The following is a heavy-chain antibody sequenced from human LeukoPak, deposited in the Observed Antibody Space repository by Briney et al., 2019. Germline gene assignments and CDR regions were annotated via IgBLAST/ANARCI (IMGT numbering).Heavy chain of an antibody. Sequence: ASVKVSCKASGHTFSRSYMHWVRQAPGQGLEWMGLINPSGTWTSYAQKFRGRITMTRDMSTSTDYMELRSLGFEDTAVYYCAKDNSVGDIAWWFDPWGQGTLVTVSS. CDR2: INPSGTWT. CDR1: GHTFSRSY. J-gene: IGHJ5*02. D-gene: IGHD1-26*01. CDR3: AKDNSVGDIAWWFDP. V-gene: IGHV1-46*01.